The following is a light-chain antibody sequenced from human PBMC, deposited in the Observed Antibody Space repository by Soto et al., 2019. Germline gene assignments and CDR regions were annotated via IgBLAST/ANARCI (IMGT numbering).Light chain of an antibody. Sequence: QSALIQPRSVSGSPGQSVTMSCTGTSSDVGGDNFVSWYQQHPGRVPKLMIYDVTKRPSGVPDRFSGSKSGNTASLTISGLQAEDEADYYCCSYAGSYTWVFGGGTKLTVL. CDR1: SSDVGGDNF. J-gene: IGLJ3*02. V-gene: IGLV2-11*01. CDR2: DVT. CDR3: CSYAGSYTWV.